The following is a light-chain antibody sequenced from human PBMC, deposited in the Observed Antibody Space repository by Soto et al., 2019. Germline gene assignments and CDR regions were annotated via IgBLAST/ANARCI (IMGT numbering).Light chain of an antibody. CDR1: QSLLHSNGYNY. Sequence: DIVMTQSPLSLPVTPGEPASISCRSSQSLLHSNGYNYLDWYLQKPGQSPQLLIYLGSNRASGVPGRFSVSGSGTDFTLKISRVEAEDVGVYYCMQALQTRCTFGQGTKLEIK. J-gene: IGKJ2*02. V-gene: IGKV2-28*01. CDR2: LGS. CDR3: MQALQTRCT.